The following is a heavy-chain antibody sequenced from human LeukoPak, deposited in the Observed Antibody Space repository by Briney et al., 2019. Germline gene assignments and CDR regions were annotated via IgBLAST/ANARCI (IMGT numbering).Heavy chain of an antibody. CDR3: AYGSNSAADH. D-gene: IGHD4-23*01. CDR2: IYYGGTN. J-gene: IGHJ4*02. V-gene: IGHV4-39*01. CDR1: GGSISSWTYY. Sequence: SETLSLTCTVSGGSISSWTYYWGWIRQPPGKGLEWIGTIYYGGTNYYNPSLKSRVTISVYTSKNQFSLNLNSVTAADTAVYYCAYGSNSAADHWGQGTLVTVSS.